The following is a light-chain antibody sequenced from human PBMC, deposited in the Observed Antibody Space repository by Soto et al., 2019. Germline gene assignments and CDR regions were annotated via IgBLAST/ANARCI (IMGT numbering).Light chain of an antibody. CDR1: QSVSSY. J-gene: IGKJ5*01. CDR3: QQRSNWQIT. V-gene: IGKV3-11*01. Sequence: EIVLTPSPATLSLSPGERATLSCRASQSVSSYLAWYQRKPGQAPRLLIYDASNRATGIPARFSGSGSGTDFTLTISSLEPEDFAVYYCQQRSNWQITFGQGTRLEIK. CDR2: DAS.